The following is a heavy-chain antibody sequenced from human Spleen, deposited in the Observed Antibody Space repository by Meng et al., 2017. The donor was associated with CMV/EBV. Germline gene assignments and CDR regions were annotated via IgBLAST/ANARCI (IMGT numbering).Heavy chain of an antibody. D-gene: IGHD2-2*01. V-gene: IGHV1-2*02. Sequence: ASVKVSCKASGYTFTGYYVNWVRQAPGQGLEWMGWINPNSGGTKYVQKFQGRVTMTRDTSISTAYLEVSRLRFDDTAVYYCARDPGNTVVIPSALGYFDYWGQGTPVTVSS. CDR3: ARDPGNTVVIPSALGYFDY. CDR1: GYTFTGYY. CDR2: INPNSGGT. J-gene: IGHJ4*01.